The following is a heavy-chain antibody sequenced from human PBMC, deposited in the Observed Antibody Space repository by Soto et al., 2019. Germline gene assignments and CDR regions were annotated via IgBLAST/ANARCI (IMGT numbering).Heavy chain of an antibody. CDR1: GYTFTTYG. CDR2: ISTDIGNT. D-gene: IGHD1-26*01. J-gene: IGHJ4*02. V-gene: IGHV1-18*01. Sequence: GASVKVSCKTSGYTFTTYGISWVRQAPGQGLEWMGWISTDIGNTNYAQKVQDRVTMTTDTSTSTAYMELRSLRSDDTAVYYCARDAAVGLFDYWGQGTLVTVSS. CDR3: ARDAAVGLFDY.